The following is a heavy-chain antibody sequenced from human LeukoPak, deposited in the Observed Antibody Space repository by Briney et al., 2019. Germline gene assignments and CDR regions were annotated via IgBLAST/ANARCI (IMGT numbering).Heavy chain of an antibody. D-gene: IGHD3-22*01. V-gene: IGHV1-2*06. CDR2: INPSSGGT. CDR1: GYTFTGYY. J-gene: IGHJ6*02. CDR3: ARASRYYDSSGYPSMDV. Sequence: ASVKVSCKASGYTFTGYYIHWVRQAPGQGLEWMGRINPSSGGTTYSAKFVGRGIVTWDKTISTAYLELSRLRSDDTAVYYCARASRYYDSSGYPSMDVWGQGTTVTVSS.